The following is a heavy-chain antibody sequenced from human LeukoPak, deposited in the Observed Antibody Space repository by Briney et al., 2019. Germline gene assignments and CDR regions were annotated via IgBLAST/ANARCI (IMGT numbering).Heavy chain of an antibody. Sequence: ASVKVSCKASGYTFTGYYMHWVRQAPGQGLEWMGWINPNSGGTNYAQKFQGRVTMTRDTSISTAYMGLSRLRSDDTAVYYCARDDYDSSGYYYGNNWFDPWGQGTLVTVSS. CDR3: ARDDYDSSGYYYGNNWFDP. CDR1: GYTFTGYY. CDR2: INPNSGGT. V-gene: IGHV1-2*02. J-gene: IGHJ5*02. D-gene: IGHD3-22*01.